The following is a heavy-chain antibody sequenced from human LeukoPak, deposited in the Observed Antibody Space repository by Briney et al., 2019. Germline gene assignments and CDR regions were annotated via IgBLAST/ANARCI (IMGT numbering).Heavy chain of an antibody. J-gene: IGHJ5*02. D-gene: IGHD6-6*01. V-gene: IGHV1-18*01. CDR1: GYTFTSYG. CDR2: ISAYNGNT. Sequence: ASVTVSCKASGYTFTSYGISWVRQAPGQGLEWMGWISAYNGNTNYAQKLQGRVTIATDTSTSTAYMELRSLRSDDTAVYYCARQIAARPYPWGQGTLVTVSS. CDR3: ARQIAARPYP.